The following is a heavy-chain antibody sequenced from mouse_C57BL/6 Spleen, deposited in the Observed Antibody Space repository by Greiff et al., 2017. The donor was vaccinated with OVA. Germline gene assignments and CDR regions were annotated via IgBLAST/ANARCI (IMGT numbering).Heavy chain of an antibody. CDR2: INPNNGTT. V-gene: IGHV1-39*01. CDR3: ARENYGNGFAY. CDR1: GYTFTDYN. D-gene: IGHD2-1*01. Sequence: VQLQQSGPELVKPGASVKLSCKASGYTFTDYNMNWVKQRPGQSLEWIGVINPNNGTTSYNQKFKGKATLTVDKSSSTAYMQLNSLTSEDSAVYCCARENYGNGFAYWGQGTLVTVSA. J-gene: IGHJ3*01.